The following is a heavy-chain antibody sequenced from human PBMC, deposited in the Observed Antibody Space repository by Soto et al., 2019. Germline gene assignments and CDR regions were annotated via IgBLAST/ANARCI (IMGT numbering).Heavy chain of an antibody. V-gene: IGHV4-59*08. CDR1: GGSISSYF. D-gene: IGHD3-10*01. J-gene: IGHJ6*03. Sequence: SATLSLPCTGSGGSISSYFWSWFRQPPGKGLEWIGYIYYSGSTNYNPSLKSRVTISVDTSKNQFSLKLSSVTAADTAVYYCARRYYYGSGSYYNELNYYYMDVWGKGTTVTVSS. CDR2: IYYSGST. CDR3: ARRYYYGSGSYYNELNYYYMDV.